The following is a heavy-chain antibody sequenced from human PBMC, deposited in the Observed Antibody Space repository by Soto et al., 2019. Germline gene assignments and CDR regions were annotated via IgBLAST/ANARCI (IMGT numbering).Heavy chain of an antibody. CDR1: GFTFSSYS. Sequence: SLRLSCAASGFTFSSYSMNWVRQAPGKGLEWVSSISSSSSYIYYADSVKGRFTISRDNAKNSLYLQMNSLRAEDTAVYYCARESGYDPWSGYARTFDYWGQGTLVTVSS. CDR3: ARESGYDPWSGYARTFDY. CDR2: ISSSSSYI. D-gene: IGHD3-3*01. J-gene: IGHJ4*02. V-gene: IGHV3-21*01.